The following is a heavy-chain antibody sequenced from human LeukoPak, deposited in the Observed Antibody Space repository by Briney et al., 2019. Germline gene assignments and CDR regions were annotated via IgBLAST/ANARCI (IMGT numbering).Heavy chain of an antibody. V-gene: IGHV4-4*07. CDR3: ARDRAGAQNWVALDP. CDR2: VYTSGST. Sequence: KPSETLSLTCTVSGGSISSYSWSWIRQPAGKGLEWIGRVYTSGSTNYNPSLKSRVTMSLDTSRNQFSLKLSSVTAADTAVYYCARDRAGAQNWVALDPWGQGTLVTVSS. CDR1: GGSISSYS. D-gene: IGHD7-27*01. J-gene: IGHJ5*02.